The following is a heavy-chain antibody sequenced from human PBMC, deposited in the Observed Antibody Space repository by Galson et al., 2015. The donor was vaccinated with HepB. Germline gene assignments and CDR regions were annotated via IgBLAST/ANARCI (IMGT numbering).Heavy chain of an antibody. CDR2: ISYDGSNK. Sequence: SLRLSCAASGFTFSSYGMHWVRQAPGKGLEWVAVISYDGSNKYYADSVKGRFTISRDNSKNTLYLQMNSLRAEDTAVYYCAKDSGEARGIVVVPARGGMDVWGQGTTVTVSS. V-gene: IGHV3-30*18. J-gene: IGHJ6*02. D-gene: IGHD2-2*01. CDR3: AKDSGEARGIVVVPARGGMDV. CDR1: GFTFSSYG.